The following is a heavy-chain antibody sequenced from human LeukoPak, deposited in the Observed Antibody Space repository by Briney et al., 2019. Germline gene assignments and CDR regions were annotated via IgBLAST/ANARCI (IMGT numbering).Heavy chain of an antibody. J-gene: IGHJ6*04. D-gene: IGHD3-10*02. V-gene: IGHV3-48*04. Sequence: GGSLRLSCAASGFTFSSYGMHWVRQAPGKGLEWVSYISSSGSTIYYADSVKGRFTISRDNAKNSLYLQMNSLRAEDTAVYYCAELGITMIGGVWGKGTTVTIST. CDR1: GFTFSSYG. CDR2: ISSSGSTI. CDR3: AELGITMIGGV.